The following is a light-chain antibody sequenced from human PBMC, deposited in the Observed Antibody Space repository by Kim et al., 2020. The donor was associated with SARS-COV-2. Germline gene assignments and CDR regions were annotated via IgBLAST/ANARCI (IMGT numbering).Light chain of an antibody. CDR2: WAS. V-gene: IGKV4-1*01. CDR3: QQYYGTPWT. J-gene: IGKJ1*01. CDR1: QSVLYNSTNKNY. Sequence: ATINCRSSQSVLYNSTNKNYLAWFQQKPGQSPKLLISWASTRESGVPDRFSGSGSGTDFTLTINSLQAADVAVYYCQQYYGTPWTFGQGTKVDIK.